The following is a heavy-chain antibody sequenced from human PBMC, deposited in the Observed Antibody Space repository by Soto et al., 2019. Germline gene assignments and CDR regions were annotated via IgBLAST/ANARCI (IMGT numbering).Heavy chain of an antibody. CDR3: AREGGYSYGPMFDY. CDR2: IWYDGSNK. J-gene: IGHJ4*02. Sequence: QVQLVESGGGVVQPGRSLRLSCAASGFTFSSYGMHWVRQAPGKGLEWVAVIWYDGSNKYYADSVQGRFTISRDNSKNTLYLQMNSLRAEDTAVYYCAREGGYSYGPMFDYWGQGTLVTVSS. D-gene: IGHD5-18*01. V-gene: IGHV3-33*01. CDR1: GFTFSSYG.